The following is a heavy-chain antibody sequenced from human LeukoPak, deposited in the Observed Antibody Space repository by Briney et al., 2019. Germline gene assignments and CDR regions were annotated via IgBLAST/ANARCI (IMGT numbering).Heavy chain of an antibody. CDR3: AKRGGSWDFDY. CDR2: ISYDGSNK. J-gene: IGHJ4*02. CDR1: GFTFSSCS. Sequence: PGRSLRLSCAASGFTFSSCSMTWVRQAPGKGLEWVAVISYDGSNKYYADSVKGRFTISRDNSKNTLYLQMNSLRAEDTAVYYCAKRGGSWDFDYWGQGTLVTVSS. D-gene: IGHD2-15*01. V-gene: IGHV3-30*18.